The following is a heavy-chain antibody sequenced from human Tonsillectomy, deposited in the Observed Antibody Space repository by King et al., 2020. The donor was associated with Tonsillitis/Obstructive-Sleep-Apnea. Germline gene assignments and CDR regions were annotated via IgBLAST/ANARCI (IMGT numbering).Heavy chain of an antibody. J-gene: IGHJ6*03. V-gene: IGHV3-30*01. Sequence: VQLVESGGGVVQPGRSLRLSCAASGFTFRSYVMHWVRQAPGKGLGWVAFISHDGRNKYYADSVKGRFTISRDNSKNTLYLQMNSLSTEDTAVYYCARDHFMDVWGKGTTVTVSS. CDR2: ISHDGRNK. CDR1: GFTFRSYV. CDR3: ARDHFMDV.